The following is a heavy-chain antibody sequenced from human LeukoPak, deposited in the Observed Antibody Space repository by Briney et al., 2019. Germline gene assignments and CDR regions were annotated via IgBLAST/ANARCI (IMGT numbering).Heavy chain of an antibody. Sequence: PSETLSLTRTVSGGSISSYYWSWIRQPPGKGLEWIGYIYYSGSTNYNPSLKSRVTISVDTSKNQFSLKLSSVTAADTAVYYCARGGYSQDFDYWGQGTLVTVSS. J-gene: IGHJ4*02. D-gene: IGHD5-18*01. CDR2: IYYSGST. CDR1: GGSISSYY. V-gene: IGHV4-59*01. CDR3: ARGGYSQDFDY.